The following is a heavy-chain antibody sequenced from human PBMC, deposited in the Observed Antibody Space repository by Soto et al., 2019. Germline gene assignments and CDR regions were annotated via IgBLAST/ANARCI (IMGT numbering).Heavy chain of an antibody. V-gene: IGHV1-2*02. CDR1: GYTFTGYF. J-gene: IGHJ5*02. Sequence: ASVKVSCKASGYTFTGYFMHWVRQAPGQGLEWMGWINPNSGATKYAQKFQGRVTLSRDTSISTAYMELSGLRSDDTAVYYCARGGGTILAPLPWGQGALVTVSS. CDR3: ARGGGTILAPLP. D-gene: IGHD3-3*01. CDR2: INPNSGAT.